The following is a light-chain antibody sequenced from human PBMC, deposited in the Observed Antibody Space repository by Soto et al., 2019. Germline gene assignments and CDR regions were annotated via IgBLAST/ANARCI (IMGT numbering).Light chain of an antibody. J-gene: IGKJ1*01. Sequence: DIQMTQSPPTLSASVGDRVTITCRASQSISSWLAWYQQRPGKAPNLLIYDVSSLESGVPSRFSGSGSGTEFTLTTSSLQPDDFATYYCQQYTNYPWTFGQGTKVDIK. CDR1: QSISSW. CDR3: QQYTNYPWT. V-gene: IGKV1-5*01. CDR2: DVS.